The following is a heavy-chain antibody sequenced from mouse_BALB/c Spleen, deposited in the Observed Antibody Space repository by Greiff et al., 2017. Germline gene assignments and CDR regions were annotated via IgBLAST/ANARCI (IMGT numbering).Heavy chain of an antibody. V-gene: IGHV1-9*01. D-gene: IGHD1-1*01. CDR2: ILPGSGST. CDR1: GYTFSSYW. CDR3: ARRGYYDRSYNWYFDV. Sequence: VQLQQSGAELMKPGASVKISCKATGYTFSSYWIEWVKQRPGHGLEWIGEILPGSGSTNYNEKFKGKATFTADTSSNTAYMQLSSLTSEDSAVYYCARRGYYDRSYNWYFDVWGAGTTVTVSS. J-gene: IGHJ1*01.